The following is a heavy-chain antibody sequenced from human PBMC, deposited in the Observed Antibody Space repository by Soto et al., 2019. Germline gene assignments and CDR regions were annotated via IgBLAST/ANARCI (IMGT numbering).Heavy chain of an antibody. V-gene: IGHV3-66*01. CDR2: IYDGGSA. CDR3: AREVETAGYFDY. Sequence: EVQLVESGGGLIQPGGSLRLSCAASGFNVSFSYMNWVRQAPGKGLERVSVIYDGGSAYYADSVKGRFTISRDSSKNTVYLQMNSLRVEDTAMFYCAREVETAGYFDYWGQGILVTVSS. J-gene: IGHJ4*02. D-gene: IGHD3-9*01. CDR1: GFNVSFSY.